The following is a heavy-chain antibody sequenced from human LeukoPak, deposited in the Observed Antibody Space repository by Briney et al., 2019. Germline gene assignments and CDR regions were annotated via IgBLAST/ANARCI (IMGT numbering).Heavy chain of an antibody. D-gene: IGHD2-8*01. V-gene: IGHV1-46*01. J-gene: IGHJ3*02. Sequence: ASVKVSCKASGYTFTSYYIHWMRQAPGQGLEWMGIINPSGGTTIYAQKFQGRVTMTRDTSTSTVYMELSSLRSEDTAVYYCARQRGGQYEDAFDIWGQGTVVTVSS. CDR1: GYTFTSYY. CDR3: ARQRGGQYEDAFDI. CDR2: INPSGGTT.